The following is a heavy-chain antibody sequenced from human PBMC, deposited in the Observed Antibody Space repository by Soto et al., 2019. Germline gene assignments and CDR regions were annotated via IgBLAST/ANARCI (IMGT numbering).Heavy chain of an antibody. CDR1: GGTLSKHA. CDR2: IIPMFGIP. V-gene: IGHV1-69*13. J-gene: IGHJ3*01. Sequence: SVKVSCKASGGTLSKHAITWVRRAPGQGLEWLGGIIPMFGIPNYPQKFQGRVTISADDSTNASHMELNSLTSEDTAIYYCARGGTSGWLKGAYDVWGQGTMVTVSS. D-gene: IGHD6-19*01. CDR3: ARGGTSGWLKGAYDV.